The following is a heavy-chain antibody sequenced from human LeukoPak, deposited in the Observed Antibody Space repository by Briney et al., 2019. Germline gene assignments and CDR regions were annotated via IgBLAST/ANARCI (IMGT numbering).Heavy chain of an antibody. D-gene: IGHD6-6*01. J-gene: IGHJ6*03. CDR3: ARESRWYSSPWDYYYYYMDV. Sequence: GGSLRLSCAASGFTFSSYSMNWVRQAPGKGLEWVSYIGSSSSSYIYYADSVKGRFTISRDNAKNSLYLQMNSLRAEDTAVYYCARESRWYSSPWDYYYYYMDVWGKGTTVTVSS. CDR1: GFTFSSYS. CDR2: IGSSSSSYI. V-gene: IGHV3-21*05.